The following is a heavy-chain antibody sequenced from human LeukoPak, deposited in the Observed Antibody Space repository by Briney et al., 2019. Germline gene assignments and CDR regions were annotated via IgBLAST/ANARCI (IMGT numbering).Heavy chain of an antibody. V-gene: IGHV3-30*04. Sequence: SGGSLRLSCAASGFTFSSYAMHWVRQAPGKGLEWVAVISYDGSNKYYADSVKGRFTISRDSSKNTLYLQMNSLRAEDTAAYYCAREKIAAAGLYGMDVWGQGTTVTVSS. D-gene: IGHD6-13*01. J-gene: IGHJ6*02. CDR2: ISYDGSNK. CDR3: AREKIAAAGLYGMDV. CDR1: GFTFSSYA.